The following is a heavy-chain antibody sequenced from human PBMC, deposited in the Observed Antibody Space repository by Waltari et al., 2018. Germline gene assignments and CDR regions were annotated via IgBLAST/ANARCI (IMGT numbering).Heavy chain of an antibody. CDR3: ARSGGGTTTFGVAE. Sequence: QVQLVQSGAEVKKSGASVKVSCTASGYPFPAFFIHWVRQAPGQGLEWMGRINPNSGDTSYAQRFQGRVTMTGDTSITTAYMELTGLRSDDTAIYYCARSGGGTTTFGVAEWGQGSLVTVSS. D-gene: IGHD3-3*01. CDR2: INPNSGDT. V-gene: IGHV1-2*06. J-gene: IGHJ4*02. CDR1: GYPFPAFF.